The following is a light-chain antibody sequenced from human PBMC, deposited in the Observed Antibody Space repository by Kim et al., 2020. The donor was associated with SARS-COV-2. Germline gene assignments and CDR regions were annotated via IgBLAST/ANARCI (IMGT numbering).Light chain of an antibody. J-gene: IGLJ2*01. Sequence: PGQSLTISCTGTSSDVGGYNYVSWYQQYPGKAPKLMIYDVSNRPSGVSNRFSGSKSGNTASLTISGLQAEDEADYYCSSYTSSARVFGGGTQLTVL. CDR2: DVS. CDR3: SSYTSSARV. CDR1: SSDVGGYNY. V-gene: IGLV2-14*03.